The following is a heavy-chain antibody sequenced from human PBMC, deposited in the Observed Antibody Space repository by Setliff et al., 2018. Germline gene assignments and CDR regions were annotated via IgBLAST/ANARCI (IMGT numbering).Heavy chain of an antibody. J-gene: IGHJ6*03. CDR2: INPNSGGT. D-gene: IGHD5-18*01. CDR1: GGTFSSYG. V-gene: IGHV1-2*02. Sequence: ASVKVSCKASGGTFSSYGISWVRQAPGQGLEWTGWINPNSGGTNPAQKFQGRVTMTRDTSISTAYMELSSLGSEDTAVYYCVREGVDTRSSTDYRYYMDVWGKGTTVTVSS. CDR3: VREGVDTRSSTDYRYYMDV.